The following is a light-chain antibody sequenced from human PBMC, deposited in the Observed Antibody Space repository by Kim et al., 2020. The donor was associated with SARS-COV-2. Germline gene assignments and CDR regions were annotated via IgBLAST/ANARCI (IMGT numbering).Light chain of an antibody. CDR3: NSRDSSGNRP. CDR2: GKN. CDR1: SLRSYY. J-gene: IGLJ2*01. V-gene: IGLV3-19*01. Sequence: SSELTQDPAVSVALGQTVRITCQGDSLRSYYASWYQQKPGQAPVLVIYGKNNRPSGIPDRFSGSSSGNTASLTITWAQAEDEADYYCNSRDSSGNRPFGG.